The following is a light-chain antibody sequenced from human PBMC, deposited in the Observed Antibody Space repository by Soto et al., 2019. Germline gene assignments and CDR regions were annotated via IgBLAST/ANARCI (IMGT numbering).Light chain of an antibody. CDR2: RNN. Sequence: QSVLTQPPSASGTPGQRVTISCSGSSSNIGSNYVYWYQQLPGTAPKRLIYRNNQRPSGVPDRFSGSKSGNSASLAISGLRSEDEADYYCAAWDDSLSGRVVFGGGTKVTVL. V-gene: IGLV1-47*01. CDR3: AAWDDSLSGRVV. J-gene: IGLJ2*01. CDR1: SSNIGSNY.